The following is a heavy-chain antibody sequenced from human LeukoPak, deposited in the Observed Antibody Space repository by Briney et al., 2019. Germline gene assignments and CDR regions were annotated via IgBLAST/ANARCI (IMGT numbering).Heavy chain of an antibody. Sequence: SETLSLTCAVYGGSFSGYYWSWIRQPPGKGLEWIGEINHSGSTNYNPSLKSRVTISVDTSKNQFSLKLSSVTAADTAVYYCARFRGHIGSSGSWPFDYWGQGTLVTVSS. CDR3: ARFRGHIGSSGSWPFDY. V-gene: IGHV4-34*01. D-gene: IGHD6-13*01. CDR2: INHSGST. J-gene: IGHJ4*02. CDR1: GGSFSGYY.